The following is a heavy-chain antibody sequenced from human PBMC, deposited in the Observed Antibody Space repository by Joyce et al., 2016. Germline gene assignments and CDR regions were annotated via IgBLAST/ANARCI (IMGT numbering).Heavy chain of an antibody. J-gene: IGHJ5*02. CDR3: ERLGWTRHYNNWFDP. CDR2: IDPRDSYI. V-gene: IGHV5-10-1*03. D-gene: IGHD2-15*01. CDR1: GYIFTGYW. Sequence: EVQLVQSGPEVKKPGESLRISCKGSGYIFTGYWISWVRQMPGKGLEWMGTIDPRDSYINYSPSCQGHVTISADKSINTADLQWSGLEASDTAMYYCERLGWTRHYNNWFDPWGQGTLVTVSS.